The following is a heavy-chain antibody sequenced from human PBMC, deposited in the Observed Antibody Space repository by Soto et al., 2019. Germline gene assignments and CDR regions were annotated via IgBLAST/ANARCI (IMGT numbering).Heavy chain of an antibody. V-gene: IGHV4-4*07. CDR1: GGSIISYY. CDR3: ARAYPYYYDSSGYWNWFDP. D-gene: IGHD3-22*01. Sequence: LSLTCTVSGGSIISYYWSWIRQPAGKGLEWIGRIYTSGSTNYNPSLKSRVTMSVDTSKNQFSLKLSSVTAADTAVYYCARAYPYYYDSSGYWNWFDPWGQGTLVTVSS. CDR2: IYTSGST. J-gene: IGHJ5*01.